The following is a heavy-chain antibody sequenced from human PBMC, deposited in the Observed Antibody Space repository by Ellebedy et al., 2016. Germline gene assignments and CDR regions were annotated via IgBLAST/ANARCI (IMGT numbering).Heavy chain of an antibody. CDR3: AALQWLAPAWYFDL. CDR1: GGSISSYY. D-gene: IGHD6-19*01. CDR2: IFYSGSS. J-gene: IGHJ2*01. V-gene: IGHV4-59*08. Sequence: SETLSLNCTVSGGSISSYYWSWIRQPPGKGLEWIGYIFYSGSSNYNPSLKSRVTITVDTSKNQFSLKLSSVTAADTAVYYCAALQWLAPAWYFDLWGRGTLVTVSS.